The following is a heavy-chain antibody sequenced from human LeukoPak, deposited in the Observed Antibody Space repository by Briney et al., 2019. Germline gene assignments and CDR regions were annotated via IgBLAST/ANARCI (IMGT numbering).Heavy chain of an antibody. D-gene: IGHD3-3*01. J-gene: IGHJ4*02. V-gene: IGHV1-69*05. CDR1: GGTFSSYA. CDR3: ASSYYYFKNYFDY. Sequence: ASVKVSCKASGGTFSSYAISWVRQAPGQGLEWMGGIIPIFGTANYAQKFQGGVTITTDESTSTAYMELSSLRSEDTAVYYCASSYYYFKNYFDYWGQGTLVTVSS. CDR2: IIPIFGTA.